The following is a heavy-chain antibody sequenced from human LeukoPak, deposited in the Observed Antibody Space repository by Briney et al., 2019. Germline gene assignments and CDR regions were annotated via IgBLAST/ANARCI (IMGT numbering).Heavy chain of an antibody. CDR3: ARHGSQEYSSSSFDY. J-gene: IGHJ4*02. D-gene: IGHD6-6*01. CDR1: GGSINSGGYY. CDR2: IYYSGST. V-gene: IGHV4-61*08. Sequence: SETLSLTCTVSGGSINSGGYYWSWIRQHPGKGLEWIGYIYYSGSTNYNPSLKSRVTISVDTSKNQFSLKLSSVTAAGTAVYYCARHGSQEYSSSSFDYWGQGTLVTVSS.